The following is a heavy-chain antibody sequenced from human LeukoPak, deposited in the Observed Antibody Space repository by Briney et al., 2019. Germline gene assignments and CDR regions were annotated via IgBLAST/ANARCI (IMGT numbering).Heavy chain of an antibody. Sequence: GRSLRLSCVESGFAFYNYAMHWVRGPPGKGLEWVSAINWNSDTKAYADSVKGRFTISRDRPRNSLYLQMDSLRPEDTALYYCAKDTGGNGAYFYAMDVWGQGTSVTVSS. CDR1: GFAFYNYA. CDR2: INWNSDTK. D-gene: IGHD4-23*01. CDR3: AKDTGGNGAYFYAMDV. V-gene: IGHV3-9*01. J-gene: IGHJ6*02.